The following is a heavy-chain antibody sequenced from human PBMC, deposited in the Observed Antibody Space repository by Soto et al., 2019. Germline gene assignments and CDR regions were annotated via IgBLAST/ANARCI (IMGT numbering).Heavy chain of an antibody. CDR3: TRAGPFQLAFDY. V-gene: IGHV3-49*04. Sequence: QTGGSLRLSCTASGFTFGDYAMSWVRQAPGKGLEWVGFIRSKAYGGTTEYAASVKGRFTISRDDSKSIAYLQMNSLKTEDTAVYYCTRAGPFQLAFDYWGQGTLVTVSS. CDR1: GFTFGDYA. D-gene: IGHD1-1*01. J-gene: IGHJ4*02. CDR2: IRSKAYGGTT.